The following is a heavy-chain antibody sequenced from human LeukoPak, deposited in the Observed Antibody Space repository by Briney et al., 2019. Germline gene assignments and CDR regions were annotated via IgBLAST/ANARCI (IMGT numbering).Heavy chain of an antibody. CDR3: AKTGSAWCTFDY. V-gene: IGHV3-30*18. CDR1: GFTFSDYG. D-gene: IGHD2-8*01. Sequence: PGGSLRLSCAAHGFTFSDYGMHWVRQAPGKGLEWVALISYHGKTKYYADSVKGRFTISRDNSNNTLSLQMNSLRAEDTAVYYCAKTGSAWCTFDYWGQGTLVTVSS. CDR2: ISYHGKTK. J-gene: IGHJ4*02.